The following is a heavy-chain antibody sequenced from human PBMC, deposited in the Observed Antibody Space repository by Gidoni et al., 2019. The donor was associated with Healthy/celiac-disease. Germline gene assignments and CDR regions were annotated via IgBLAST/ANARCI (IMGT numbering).Heavy chain of an antibody. D-gene: IGHD3-3*01. J-gene: IGHJ5*02. V-gene: IGHV3-9*01. CDR3: AKEARITYYDFWSGNWFDP. CDR1: GFTFDDSA. Sequence: EVQLVESGGGLVQPGRSLRLSCAASGFTFDDSAMHWVRQAPGKGLEWVSGISWNSGSIGYADSVKGRFTISRDNAKNSLYLQMNSLRAEDTALYYCAKEARITYYDFWSGNWFDPWGQGTLVTVSS. CDR2: ISWNSGSI.